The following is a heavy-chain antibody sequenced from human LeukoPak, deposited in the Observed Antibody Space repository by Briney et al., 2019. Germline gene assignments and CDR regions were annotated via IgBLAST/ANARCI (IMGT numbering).Heavy chain of an antibody. CDR2: IWYDGSKK. CDR1: GFTFRSYG. Sequence: GGSPRLSCAASGFTFRSYGMHWVRQAPGKGLEWVAVIWYDGSKKYYADSVKGRFTISRDNSKNTLYLQMNSLRAEDTAVYYCARATYCGGDCPLDIWGQGTMVTVSS. D-gene: IGHD2-21*02. CDR3: ARATYCGGDCPLDI. V-gene: IGHV3-33*08. J-gene: IGHJ3*02.